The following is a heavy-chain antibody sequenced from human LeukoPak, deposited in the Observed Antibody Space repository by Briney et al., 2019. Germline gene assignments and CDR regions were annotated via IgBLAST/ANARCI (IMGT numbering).Heavy chain of an antibody. J-gene: IGHJ6*01. CDR2: IYTSGST. CDR1: GGSISSGSYY. CDR3: ARITDRGGGMDV. D-gene: IGHD1-14*01. V-gene: IGHV4-61*02. Sequence: SETLSLTCTVSGGSISSGSYYWSWIRQPAGKGLEWIGRIYTSGSTNYNPSLKSRVTISVDTSKNQFSLKLSSVTAADTAVYYCARITDRGGGMDVWGQGTTVTVSS.